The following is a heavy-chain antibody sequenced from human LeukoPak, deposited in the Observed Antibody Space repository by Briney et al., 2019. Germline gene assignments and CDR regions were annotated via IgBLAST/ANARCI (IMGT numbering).Heavy chain of an antibody. J-gene: IGHJ4*02. D-gene: IGHD5-24*01. Sequence: PSETLSLTCAVSGGSISSGGYSWSWIRQPPGKGLEWIGCIYHSGSTYYNPSLKSRVTISVDRPKNQFSLKLSSVTAADTAVYYCARARDGYNYFDYWGQGTLATVSS. V-gene: IGHV4-30-2*01. CDR3: ARARDGYNYFDY. CDR1: GGSISSGGYS. CDR2: IYHSGST.